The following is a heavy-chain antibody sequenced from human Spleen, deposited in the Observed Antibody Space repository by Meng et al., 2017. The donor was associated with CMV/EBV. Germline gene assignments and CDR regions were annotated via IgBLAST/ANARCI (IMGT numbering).Heavy chain of an antibody. CDR2: IHYRGST. CDR3: ARQGYSYGLELDS. J-gene: IGHJ4*02. D-gene: IGHD5-18*01. Sequence: TVSGASISSGVYYWGWVRQRPGKGLEWIGYIHYRGSTSYNPSLKSRLTMSVDSSKNQFSLRLNSVTAADTAVFYCARQGYSYGLELDSWGQGALVTVS. V-gene: IGHV4-31*03. CDR1: GASISSGVYY.